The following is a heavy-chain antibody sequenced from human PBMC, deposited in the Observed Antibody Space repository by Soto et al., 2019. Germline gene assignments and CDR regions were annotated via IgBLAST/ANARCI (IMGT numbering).Heavy chain of an antibody. J-gene: IGHJ4*02. D-gene: IGHD6-19*01. CDR2: INHSGST. V-gene: IGHV4-34*01. CDR3: ARGGVRLVPSFGGYGPNLKIDY. Sequence: SETLSLTCAVYGGSFSGYYWSWIRQPPGKGLEWIGEINHSGSTNYNPSLKSRVTISVDTSKNQFSLKLSSVTAADTAVYYCARGGVRLVPSFGGYGPNLKIDYWGQGTLVTVSS. CDR1: GGSFSGYY.